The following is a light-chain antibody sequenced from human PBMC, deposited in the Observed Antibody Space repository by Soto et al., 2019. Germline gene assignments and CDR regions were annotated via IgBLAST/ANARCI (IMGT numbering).Light chain of an antibody. Sequence: VLTQPPSVSVAPGKTARITCGGNNIGSKSVHWYQQKLGQAPVLVIYYDSDRPSGIPERFSGSNSGNTATLTISRVEAGDEADYYCQVWDSSSDHPVVFGGGTKLTVL. J-gene: IGLJ2*01. CDR3: QVWDSSSDHPVV. V-gene: IGLV3-21*04. CDR2: YDS. CDR1: NIGSKS.